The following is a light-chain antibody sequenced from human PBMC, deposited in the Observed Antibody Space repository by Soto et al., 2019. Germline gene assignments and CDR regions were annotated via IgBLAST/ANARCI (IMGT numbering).Light chain of an antibody. CDR3: QSYDSGLYVV. CDR2: GNN. Sequence: QSVLTQPPSVSGAPGQRVTISSTGSSSNFGSSYDVHWYRQLPGTAPKLLIYGNNNRPSGVPDRFSGSKSGTSASLAITGLQAEDEADYYCQSYDSGLYVVFGGGTKVTVL. J-gene: IGLJ2*01. V-gene: IGLV1-40*01. CDR1: SSNFGSSYD.